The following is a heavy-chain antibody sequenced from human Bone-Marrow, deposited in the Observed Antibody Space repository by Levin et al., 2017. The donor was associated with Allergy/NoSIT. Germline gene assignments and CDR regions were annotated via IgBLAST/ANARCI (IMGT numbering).Heavy chain of an antibody. V-gene: IGHV1-18*01. Sequence: ASVKVSCKASGYTFTNYAISWVRQAPGQGLEWMGWISGYNGNTNYAQKLQGRVTMTTDTSTSTAYMELRSLRSDDTAVYYCARSWGYSYGNDNNYYYGMDVWGQGTTVTVSS. CDR1: GYTFTNYA. D-gene: IGHD5-18*01. CDR3: ARSWGYSYGNDNNYYYGMDV. J-gene: IGHJ6*02. CDR2: ISGYNGNT.